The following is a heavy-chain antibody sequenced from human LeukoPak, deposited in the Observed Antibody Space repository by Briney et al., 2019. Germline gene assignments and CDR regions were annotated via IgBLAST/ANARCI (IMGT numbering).Heavy chain of an antibody. J-gene: IGHJ4*02. D-gene: IGHD5-18*01. V-gene: IGHV6-1*01. Sequence: SQTLSLTCAFSGDSVSSNSATWNWIRQSPSRGLEWLGRTYYRSKWYNDYALSVKSRITINPDTSKNQFSLHLNSVTPEDTAVYYCARDLAGFGGYSYGMVDYWGQGTLVTVSS. CDR2: TYYRSKWYN. CDR1: GDSVSSNSAT. CDR3: ARDLAGFGGYSYGMVDY.